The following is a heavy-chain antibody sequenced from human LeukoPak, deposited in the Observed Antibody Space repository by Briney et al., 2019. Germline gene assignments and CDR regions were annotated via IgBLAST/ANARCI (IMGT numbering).Heavy chain of an antibody. D-gene: IGHD3-16*01. Sequence: GRSLRLSCAASGFTFSSYGMHWVRQAPGKGLEWVAVISYDGSNKYYADSVKGRFTISRDNSKNTLYLQMNALRAEDTAVYYCAKDREYSYVYDAFDIWGQGTLVTVSS. J-gene: IGHJ3*02. V-gene: IGHV3-30*18. CDR2: ISYDGSNK. CDR1: GFTFSSYG. CDR3: AKDREYSYVYDAFDI.